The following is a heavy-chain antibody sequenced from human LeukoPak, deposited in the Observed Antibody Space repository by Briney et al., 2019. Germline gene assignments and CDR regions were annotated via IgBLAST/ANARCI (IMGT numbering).Heavy chain of an antibody. CDR1: GLSFTASS. J-gene: IGHJ4*02. CDR3: ARCRSGTCYAYFDY. CDR2: IRSGSTMI. D-gene: IGHD2-15*01. Sequence: PGGSLRLSCAASGLSFTASSLNWVRQAPGKGLEWISYIRSGSTMIYYADSVKGRFTISRDDANNVLFLQMNSLGAEDTAVYYCARCRSGTCYAYFDYWGQGTLVTVSS. V-gene: IGHV3-48*01.